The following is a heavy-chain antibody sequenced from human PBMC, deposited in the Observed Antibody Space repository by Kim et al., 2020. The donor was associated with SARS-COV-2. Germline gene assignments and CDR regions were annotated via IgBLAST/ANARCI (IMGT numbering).Heavy chain of an antibody. CDR3: AQGGYSGSYYYPDY. J-gene: IGHJ4*02. V-gene: IGHV3-23*01. Sequence: ADSVKCRCTISRYNSRNTLYLHMNSLRAEDTAVYYCAQGGYSGSYYYPDYWGQGTLVTVSS. D-gene: IGHD1-26*01.